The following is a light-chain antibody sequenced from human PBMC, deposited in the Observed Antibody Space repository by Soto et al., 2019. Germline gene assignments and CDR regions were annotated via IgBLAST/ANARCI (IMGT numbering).Light chain of an antibody. CDR1: QSISTW. CDR3: QQYNSYPYP. J-gene: IGKJ5*01. CDR2: DAS. V-gene: IGKV1-5*01. Sequence: DIQMTQSPSTLSASVGARVPITCRASQSISTWLAWYQQKPGKAPNLLIYDASTLESGGPSGFSGSGSGTEFTLTISSLQPDDSATYYCQQYNSYPYPFGQGTRLEIK.